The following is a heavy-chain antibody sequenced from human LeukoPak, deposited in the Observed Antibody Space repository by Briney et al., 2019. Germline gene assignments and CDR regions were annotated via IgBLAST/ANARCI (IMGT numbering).Heavy chain of an antibody. J-gene: IGHJ6*03. V-gene: IGHV3-21*01. CDR2: INSSSSYI. D-gene: IGHD2-2*01. CDR3: ARGVVPAAYYMDV. Sequence: GGSLRLSCAASGFTFSSYSMNWVRQAPGKGLEWVSSINSSSSYIYYADSVKGRFTISRDNAKNSLYLQMNSLRAEDTAVYYCARGVVPAAYYMDVWGKGTTVTVSS. CDR1: GFTFSSYS.